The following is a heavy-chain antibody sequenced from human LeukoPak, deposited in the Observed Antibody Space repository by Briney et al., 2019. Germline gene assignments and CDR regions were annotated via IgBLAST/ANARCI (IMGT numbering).Heavy chain of an antibody. Sequence: PGRSLRLSCTASGFTLGDYAMNWVRQAPGTGVEWVGFIRSKAYGGTTDYDASVKGRFNISRDDSKSIAYLHMNSLEAEDTAGYYCTRGGLYGRGVMLDFDYWSQGTLVTVSS. J-gene: IGHJ4*02. CDR3: TRGGLYGRGVMLDFDY. V-gene: IGHV3-49*04. CDR2: IRSKAYGGTT. CDR1: GFTLGDYA. D-gene: IGHD3-16*01.